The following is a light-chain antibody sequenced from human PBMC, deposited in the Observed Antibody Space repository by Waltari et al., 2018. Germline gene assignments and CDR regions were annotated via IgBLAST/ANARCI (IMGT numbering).Light chain of an antibody. Sequence: DIQMTQSPSTLPASVGDTVTITCRASQSIITWLAWYQQKPGKAPKLLIHKASTLKNGVPSKFSGSGSGTEFTLTISSLQPDDFATYYCQQYYNFPCTFGQGTKL. J-gene: IGKJ2*02. CDR1: QSIITW. CDR2: KAS. V-gene: IGKV1-5*03. CDR3: QQYYNFPCT.